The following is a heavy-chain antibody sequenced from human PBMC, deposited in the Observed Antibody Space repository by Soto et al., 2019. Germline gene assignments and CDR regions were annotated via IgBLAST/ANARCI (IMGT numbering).Heavy chain of an antibody. CDR2: IYYIGTS. D-gene: IGHD5-12*01. J-gene: IGHJ4*01. CDR1: GGPISSGAYY. V-gene: IGHV4-30-4*01. Sequence: SETLSLTCTGSGGPISSGAYYWSWVRQPPGKGLEWIGYIYYIGTSYYSPSLKSRVTISVDTSKNQFSLRLSSVTAADSAVYYCARLRDGYNSFDNWGHGTLVTVSS. CDR3: ARLRDGYNSFDN.